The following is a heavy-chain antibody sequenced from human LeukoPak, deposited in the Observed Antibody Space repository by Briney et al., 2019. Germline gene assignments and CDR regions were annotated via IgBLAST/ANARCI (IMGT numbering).Heavy chain of an antibody. Sequence: ASVKVSCKASGYTFTSYGISWVRQAPGQGLEWMGWISAYNGNTNYAQKLQGRVTMTTDTSTSTAYMELRSLRSDDTAVYYCARPYYGWGAHVFDIWGKGTRVTVSS. CDR2: ISAYNGNT. V-gene: IGHV1-18*01. CDR1: GYTFTSYG. CDR3: ARPYYGWGAHVFDI. J-gene: IGHJ3*02. D-gene: IGHD3-10*01.